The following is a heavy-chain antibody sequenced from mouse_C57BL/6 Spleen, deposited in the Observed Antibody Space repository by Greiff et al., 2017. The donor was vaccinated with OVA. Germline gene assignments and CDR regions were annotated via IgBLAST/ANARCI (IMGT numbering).Heavy chain of an antibody. CDR1: GFTFSSYA. D-gene: IGHD4-1*01. Sequence: EVQGVESGGGLVKPGGSLKLSCAASGFTFSSYAMSWVRQTPEKRLEWVATISDGGSYTYYPDNVKGRFTISRDNAKNNLYLQMSHLKSEDTAMYYCARDGFLTGYYYAMEYWGQGTSVTVSS. CDR3: ARDGFLTGYYYAMEY. CDR2: ISDGGSYT. V-gene: IGHV5-4*01. J-gene: IGHJ4*01.